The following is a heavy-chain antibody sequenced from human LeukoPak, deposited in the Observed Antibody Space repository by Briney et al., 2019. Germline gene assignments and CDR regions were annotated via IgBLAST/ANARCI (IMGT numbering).Heavy chain of an antibody. J-gene: IGHJ3*02. D-gene: IGHD3-10*01. CDR3: ASRYGSGSYYPADAFDI. V-gene: IGHV1-2*02. CDR1: GYTFTGYY. CDR2: INPNSGGT. Sequence: ASVKVSCKASGYTFTGYYLHWVRQAPGQGLEWMGWINPNSGGTNYAQKLQGRVTMTTDTSTSTAYMELRSLRSDDTAVYYCASRYGSGSYYPADAFDIWGQGTMVTVSS.